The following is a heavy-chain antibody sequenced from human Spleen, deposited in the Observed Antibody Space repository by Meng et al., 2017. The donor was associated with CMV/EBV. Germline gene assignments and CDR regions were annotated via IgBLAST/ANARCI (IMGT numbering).Heavy chain of an antibody. CDR3: ARGRGGSSSDYFDY. CDR2: ISGSGGST. CDR1: VFTFSSYA. V-gene: IGHV3-23*01. D-gene: IGHD6-6*01. Sequence: ASVFTFSSYAMSWVRQAPGKGLEWVSAISGSGGSTYYADSVKGRFTISRDNSKNTLYLQMNSLRAEDTAVYYCARGRGGSSSDYFDYWGQGTLVTVSS. J-gene: IGHJ4*02.